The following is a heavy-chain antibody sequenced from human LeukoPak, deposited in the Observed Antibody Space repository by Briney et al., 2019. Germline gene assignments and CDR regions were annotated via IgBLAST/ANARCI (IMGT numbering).Heavy chain of an antibody. CDR3: ARDGRSIAARPNYYYYMDV. CDR1: GYTFTGYY. Sequence: PGASVKVSCKASGYTFTGYYMHWVRQAPGQGLEWMGWINPNSGGTNYAQKFQGRVTMTRDTSIGTAYMELSRLRSDDTAVYYCARDGRSIAARPNYYYYMDVWGKGTTVTVSS. CDR2: INPNSGGT. D-gene: IGHD6-6*01. J-gene: IGHJ6*03. V-gene: IGHV1-2*02.